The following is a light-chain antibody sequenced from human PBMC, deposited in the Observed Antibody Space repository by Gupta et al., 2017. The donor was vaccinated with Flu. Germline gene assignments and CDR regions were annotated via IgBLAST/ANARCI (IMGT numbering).Light chain of an antibody. CDR1: QTILYSSNNKNY. V-gene: IGKV4-1*01. Sequence: DIVMTQSPDSLAVSLGERATINCKSSQTILYSSNNKNYLAWYQQKPGQPPKLLIYWASTRESGVPDRFSGSGSGTDFTLTISSLQAEDVAVYYCQQDDGSPYSFGQGTKLEIK. CDR3: QQDDGSPYS. CDR2: WAS. J-gene: IGKJ2*03.